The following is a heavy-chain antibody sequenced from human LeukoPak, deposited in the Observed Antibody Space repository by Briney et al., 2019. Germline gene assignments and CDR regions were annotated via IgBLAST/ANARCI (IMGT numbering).Heavy chain of an antibody. Sequence: GGSLRLSCVASGFSLSIYSMNWVRQAPGKGLEWVSSISSSSSSIYYADSVKGRCTISRDNSKSLLYLQLTSLTVEDTAVYYCARGDYSSGMDYWGQGTLVTVSS. J-gene: IGHJ4*02. D-gene: IGHD4-11*01. CDR3: ARGDYSSGMDY. CDR1: GFSLSIYS. V-gene: IGHV3-21*01. CDR2: ISSSSSSI.